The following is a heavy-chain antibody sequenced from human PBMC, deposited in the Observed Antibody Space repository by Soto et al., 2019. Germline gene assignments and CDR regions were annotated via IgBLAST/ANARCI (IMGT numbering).Heavy chain of an antibody. CDR1: GFTFSSFV. D-gene: IGHD1-26*01. CDR2: TSYDGSNK. Sequence: GGSLRLSCAASGFTFSSFVMYWFRQAPGKGLEWVAHTSYDGSNKYYADSVKGRFTVSRDNSKNTLFLQMNSLRTEDTAIYYCARAIGSGSYYADYWGQGTLVTVSS. CDR3: ARAIGSGSYYADY. V-gene: IGHV3-30-3*01. J-gene: IGHJ4*02.